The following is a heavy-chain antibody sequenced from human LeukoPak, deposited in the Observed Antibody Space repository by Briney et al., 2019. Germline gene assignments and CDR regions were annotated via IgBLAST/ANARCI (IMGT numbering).Heavy chain of an antibody. D-gene: IGHD4-17*01. CDR3: AKDILRWSFDY. CDR2: ISSSSSYI. Sequence: PGGSLRLSCAASGFTFSSYSMNWVRQAPGKGLEWVSSISSSSSYIYYADSVKGRFTIFRDSSKNMLYLQMNNLRAEDTAVYYCAKDILRWSFDYWGQGTLVTVSS. J-gene: IGHJ4*02. CDR1: GFTFSSYS. V-gene: IGHV3-21*04.